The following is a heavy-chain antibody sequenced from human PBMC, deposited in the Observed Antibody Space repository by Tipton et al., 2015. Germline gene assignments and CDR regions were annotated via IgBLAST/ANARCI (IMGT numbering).Heavy chain of an antibody. Sequence: TLSFTCIVSGGSIGSNSFYWGWIRQPPGKGLEWIGTIYNRGSTYYNPSLESRVTISVDTSKNQFSLKLNSVTAADTAVYYCARMTPMVSYYYYGMDVWGQGTTVTVSS. CDR1: GGSIGSNSFY. D-gene: IGHD5-18*01. CDR3: ARMTPMVSYYYYGMDV. CDR2: IYNRGST. V-gene: IGHV4-39*01. J-gene: IGHJ6*02.